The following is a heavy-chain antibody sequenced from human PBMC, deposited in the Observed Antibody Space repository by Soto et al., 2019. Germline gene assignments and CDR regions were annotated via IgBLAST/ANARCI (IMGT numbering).Heavy chain of an antibody. D-gene: IGHD1-26*01. J-gene: IGHJ4*02. CDR2: TRHDGSNT. CDR1: GFTFSGYG. V-gene: IGHV3-33*01. CDR3: ARDGVGATTFFGYFDY. Sequence: QVQLVESGGGVVQPGRSLRLSCAASGFTFSGYGMHWVRQAPGKGLEWVAITRHDGSNTYYAVSVRGRFTISRDNSKKTLYLQMDSLRAEDTAVYYCARDGVGATTFFGYFDYWGQGTLVTVSS.